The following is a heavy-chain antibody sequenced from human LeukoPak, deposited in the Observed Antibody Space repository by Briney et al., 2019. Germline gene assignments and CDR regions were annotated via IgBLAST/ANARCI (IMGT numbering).Heavy chain of an antibody. CDR3: ANGYGDYAIQ. J-gene: IGHJ3*01. CDR1: GFTFSSYG. V-gene: IGHV3-30*18. D-gene: IGHD4-17*01. CDR2: ISYDGSNK. Sequence: GGSLRPSCAASGFTFSSYGMHWVRQAPGKGLEWVAVISYDGSNKYYADSVKGRFTISRDNSKNTLYLQMNSLRAEDTAVYYCANGYGDYAIQWGQGTMVTVSS.